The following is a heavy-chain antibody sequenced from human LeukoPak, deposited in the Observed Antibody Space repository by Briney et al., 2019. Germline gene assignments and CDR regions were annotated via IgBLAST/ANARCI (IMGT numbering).Heavy chain of an antibody. CDR3: ASDPGPDNGDNPYYFDS. Sequence: SETLSLTCTVSGGSISSRSYYWGWIRQPPGKGLEWIGSFYYSGRTYYNPSLKSRVTISLDTSKNQFSLKLRSVTAADTAMFYCASDPGPDNGDNPYYFDSWGQGTLVTVSS. CDR2: FYYSGRT. D-gene: IGHD4-23*01. CDR1: GGSISSRSYY. J-gene: IGHJ4*02. V-gene: IGHV4-39*07.